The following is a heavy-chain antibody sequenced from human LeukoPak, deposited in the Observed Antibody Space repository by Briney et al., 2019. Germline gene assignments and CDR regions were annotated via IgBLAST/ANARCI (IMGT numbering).Heavy chain of an antibody. J-gene: IGHJ4*02. D-gene: IGHD6-13*01. CDR2: INPNSGGA. V-gene: IGHV1-2*04. CDR3: ASEAAAGYFDY. Sequence: ASVKVSCKASGYTFTGYYMHWVRQAPGQGLEWMGWINPNSGGANYAQKFQGWVTMTRDTSISTAYMELSRLRSDDTAVHYCASEAAAGYFDYWGQGTLVTVSS. CDR1: GYTFTGYY.